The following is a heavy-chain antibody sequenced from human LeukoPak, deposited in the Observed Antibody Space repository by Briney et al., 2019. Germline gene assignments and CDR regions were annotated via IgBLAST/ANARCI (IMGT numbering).Heavy chain of an antibody. V-gene: IGHV4-4*07. CDR2: IYCSGTT. Sequence: SETLSLTCTVSGGSISSYYWSWIRQPAANGPEWIGRIYCSGTTTYNPSFKSRVTMSLDTSNNQLSLKLTSVTAADTAVYYCARVSPIPAAGSSYYFAMDVWGQGTTVTVSS. D-gene: IGHD6-13*01. J-gene: IGHJ6*02. CDR3: ARVSPIPAAGSSYYFAMDV. CDR1: GGSISSYY.